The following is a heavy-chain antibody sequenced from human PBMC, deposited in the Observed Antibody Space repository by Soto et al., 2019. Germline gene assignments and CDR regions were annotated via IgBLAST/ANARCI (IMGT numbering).Heavy chain of an antibody. CDR3: VKGTKTRPIIGIFFDS. Sequence: GGSLRLSCAASGFTFSPYAMSWVRQAPGEGPEWVSVISGSGGIIYYADSVKGRFTISRDNSKNTLYLQMNSLRAEDTAVYYCVKGTKTRPIIGIFFDSWGQGTLVTVSS. CDR2: ISGSGGII. CDR1: GFTFSPYA. V-gene: IGHV3-23*01. D-gene: IGHD1-20*01. J-gene: IGHJ4*02.